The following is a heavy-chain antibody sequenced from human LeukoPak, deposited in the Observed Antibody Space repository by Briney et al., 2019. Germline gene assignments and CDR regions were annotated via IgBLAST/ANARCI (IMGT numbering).Heavy chain of an antibody. CDR3: ARHWAGALYFFDY. CDR1: GGSINSGSYY. CDR2: IYTTGTT. Sequence: SQTLSLTCTVSGGSINSGSYYWNWIRQSAGRGLEWIGHIYTTGTTNCNPSLKSRVTISVDTSKNQFSLKLSSVTAADTAVYYCARHWAGALYFFDYWGQGTLVTVSS. J-gene: IGHJ4*02. V-gene: IGHV4-61*09. D-gene: IGHD3-16*01.